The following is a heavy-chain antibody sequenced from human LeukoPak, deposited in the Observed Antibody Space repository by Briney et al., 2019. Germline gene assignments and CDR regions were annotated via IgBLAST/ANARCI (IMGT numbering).Heavy chain of an antibody. CDR3: VREFDH. CDR1: GGTFSNNA. J-gene: IGHJ4*02. Sequence: SVKVSCKASGGTFSNNAFTWVRQAPGQGLEWMGGIIPTYGTPNIAQKFQGRVTITADELTTTAFMELGGLRTEDTAMYYCVREFDHWGQGTLVTVSS. V-gene: IGHV1-69*13. CDR2: IIPTYGTP.